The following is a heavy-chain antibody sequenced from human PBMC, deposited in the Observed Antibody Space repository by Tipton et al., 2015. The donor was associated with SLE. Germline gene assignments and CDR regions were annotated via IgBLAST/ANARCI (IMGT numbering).Heavy chain of an antibody. J-gene: IGHJ6*02. V-gene: IGHV1-18*01. CDR1: GNTFITSG. CDR2: ISSDSGYS. D-gene: IGHD2-15*01. Sequence: QVQLVQSGAELKKPGASVKVSCQASGNTFITSGITWVRQAPGQGLEWMGWISSDSGYSKYGQRLQGRVTMTTDTSTGTAYMELRSLRPDDTAVYYCATYREGYCSGANCYAGMYVWGQGTTVTVSS. CDR3: ATYREGYCSGANCYAGMYV.